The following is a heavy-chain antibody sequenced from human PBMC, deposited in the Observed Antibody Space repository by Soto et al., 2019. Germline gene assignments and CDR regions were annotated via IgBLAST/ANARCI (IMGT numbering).Heavy chain of an antibody. CDR3: ARDSPPGIAAAGTYLDAFDI. Sequence: ASVKVSCKASGGTFSSYAISWVRQAPGQGLEWMGGIIPIFGTANYAQKFQGRVTITADESTSTAYMELSSLRSEDTAVYYCARDSPPGIAAAGTYLDAFDIWGQGTMVTVSS. CDR2: IIPIFGTA. V-gene: IGHV1-69*13. J-gene: IGHJ3*02. CDR1: GGTFSSYA. D-gene: IGHD6-13*01.